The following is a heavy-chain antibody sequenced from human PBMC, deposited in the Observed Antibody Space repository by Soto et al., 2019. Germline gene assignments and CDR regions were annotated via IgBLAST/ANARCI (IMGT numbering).Heavy chain of an antibody. CDR2: INQDGSEK. D-gene: IGHD3-16*01. V-gene: IGHV3-7*01. Sequence: EVPLVESGGGLVQSGGSLRLSCGVSGITFSNAWMSWVRQAPGKGLEWVANINQDGSEKYYVDSVKGRFTISRDNGKNSLDLQMNSLRAEDTAVYYCASGFGSHESWGLGTLVTVSS. CDR3: ASGFGSHES. CDR1: GITFSNAW. J-gene: IGHJ5*02.